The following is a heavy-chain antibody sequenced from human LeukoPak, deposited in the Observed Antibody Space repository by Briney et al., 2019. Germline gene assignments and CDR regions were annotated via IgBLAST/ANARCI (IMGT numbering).Heavy chain of an antibody. Sequence: SETLSLTCTVSGGSISSYYWSWIRQPPGEGLEWIGYIYYSGSTNYDPSLKSRVTISVDTSKNQFSLKLSSVTAADTAVYYCARHISSGGTYAHFDYWGQGTLVTVSS. J-gene: IGHJ4*02. D-gene: IGHD1-26*01. CDR3: ARHISSGGTYAHFDY. CDR1: GGSISSYY. V-gene: IGHV4-59*01. CDR2: IYYSGST.